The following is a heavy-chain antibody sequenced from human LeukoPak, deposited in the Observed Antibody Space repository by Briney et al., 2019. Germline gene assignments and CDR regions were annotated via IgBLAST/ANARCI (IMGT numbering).Heavy chain of an antibody. D-gene: IGHD3-22*01. CDR2: ISGSGGST. CDR1: GFSFSNHA. Sequence: GGSLRLSCVSSGFSFSNHAMSWVRQAPGKGLEWVSSISGSGGSTHCADSVKGRFTISRDKTKNTLYLQMNSLRAEDTAVYYCAKSAYYDASGYYREYYFDYWGQGTLVTVSS. J-gene: IGHJ4*02. CDR3: AKSAYYDASGYYREYYFDY. V-gene: IGHV3-23*01.